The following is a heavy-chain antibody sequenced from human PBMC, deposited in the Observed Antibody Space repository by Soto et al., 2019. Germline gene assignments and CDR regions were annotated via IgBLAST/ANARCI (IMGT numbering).Heavy chain of an antibody. CDR2: IKSKTDGGTT. J-gene: IGHJ5*02. V-gene: IGHV3-15*01. D-gene: IGHD4-17*01. CDR1: GFTFSNAW. CDR3: TTDSSGDATRRRWLDP. Sequence: GGSLRLSCAASGFTFSNAWMSWVRQAPGKGLEWVGRIKSKTDGGTTDYAAPVKGRFTISRDDSKKTLYLQMNSLKTEDTAVYYCTTDSSGDATRRRWLDPWGQVTMVTVYS.